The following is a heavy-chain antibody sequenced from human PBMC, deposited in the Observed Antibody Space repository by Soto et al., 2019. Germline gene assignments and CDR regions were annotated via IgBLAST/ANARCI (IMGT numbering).Heavy chain of an antibody. V-gene: IGHV1-46*03. Sequence: ASVKVSCKASGYTFTSYYMHSVRQAPGQGLEWMGIINPSGGSTSYAQKFQGRVTMTRDTSTSTVYMELSSLRSEDTAVYYCAREGDYYDSSGYYYATGPFDYWGQGTLVTVSS. J-gene: IGHJ4*02. D-gene: IGHD3-22*01. CDR2: INPSGGST. CDR3: AREGDYYDSSGYYYATGPFDY. CDR1: GYTFTSYY.